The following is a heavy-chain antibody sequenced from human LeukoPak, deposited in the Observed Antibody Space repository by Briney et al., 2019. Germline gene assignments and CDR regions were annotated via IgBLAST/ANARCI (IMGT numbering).Heavy chain of an antibody. D-gene: IGHD3-10*01. CDR3: AGYYYGSGSYSSDY. J-gene: IGHJ4*02. Sequence: GGSLRLSCAASGFTFSSYSMNWVRQAPGKGLEWVSYISSSSSTIYYADSVKGRFTISRDNAKNSLYLQMDSLRAEHTAVYYCAGYYYGSGSYSSDYWGQGTLVTVSS. CDR1: GFTFSSYS. V-gene: IGHV3-48*01. CDR2: ISSSSSTI.